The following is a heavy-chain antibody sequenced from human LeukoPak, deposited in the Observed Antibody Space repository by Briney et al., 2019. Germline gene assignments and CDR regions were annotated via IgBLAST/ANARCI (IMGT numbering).Heavy chain of an antibody. CDR3: AREVGATPYGMDV. Sequence: SETLSLTCTVSGGSISSSSYYWGWIRQPPGKGLEWIGSIYYSGRTYYTPSLQSTVPISVDTSKNQFSLKLSSVTAADTAVYYCAREVGATPYGMDVWGQGPTVTVSS. CDR1: GGSISSSSYY. CDR2: IYYSGRT. J-gene: IGHJ6*02. V-gene: IGHV4-39*02. D-gene: IGHD1-26*01.